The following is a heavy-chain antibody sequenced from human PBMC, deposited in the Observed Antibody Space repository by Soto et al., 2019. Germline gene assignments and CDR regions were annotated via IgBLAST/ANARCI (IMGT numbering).Heavy chain of an antibody. V-gene: IGHV3-23*01. CDR1: GFTFSSYA. CDR3: AKDLAGYSSGPPNFDY. Sequence: EVQLLESGGGLVQPGGSLRLSCAASGFTFSSYAMSWVRQAPGKGLEWVSAISGSGGSTYYADSVKGRFTISRDKSKNTLYLHMNSLRAEDTAVYYCAKDLAGYSSGPPNFDYWGQGTLVTVSS. CDR2: ISGSGGST. J-gene: IGHJ4*02. D-gene: IGHD6-19*01.